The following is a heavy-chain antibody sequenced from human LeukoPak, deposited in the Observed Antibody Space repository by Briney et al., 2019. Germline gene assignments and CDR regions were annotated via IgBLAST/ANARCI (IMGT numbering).Heavy chain of an antibody. Sequence: ASVKVSCKASGYTFTSYDINWVRQATGQGLEWMGWMNPNSGNTGYAQKFQGRVTITRDTSISTAYMELSSLRSEDTAVYYCARSRFWSGYRRAFDIWGQGTMVTVSS. J-gene: IGHJ3*02. D-gene: IGHD3-3*01. CDR1: GYTFTSYD. CDR2: MNPNSGNT. CDR3: ARSRFWSGYRRAFDI. V-gene: IGHV1-8*03.